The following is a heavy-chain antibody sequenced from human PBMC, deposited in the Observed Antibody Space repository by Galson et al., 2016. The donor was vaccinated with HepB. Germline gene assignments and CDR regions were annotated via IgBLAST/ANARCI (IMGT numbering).Heavy chain of an antibody. CDR2: INEDGSAK. D-gene: IGHD2-15*01. CDR1: GFTFSSYW. V-gene: IGHV3-7*03. CDR3: ARLYCGGGGCYPRPYYFDF. J-gene: IGHJ4*01. Sequence: SLRLSCAASGFTFSSYWMVWVRQAPGEGLEWVANINEDGSAKNYVDSVKGRFTFSRDNVKNSLYLQMNSLRVEDTAVYYCARLYCGGGGCYPRPYYFDFWGHGIPVTVS.